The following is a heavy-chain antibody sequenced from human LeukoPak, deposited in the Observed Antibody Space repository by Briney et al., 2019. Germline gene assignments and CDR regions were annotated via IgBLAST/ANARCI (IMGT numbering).Heavy chain of an antibody. CDR3: ARVRGRITIFGVVMPDAFDI. CDR2: IYYSGST. D-gene: IGHD3-3*01. Sequence: ASETLSLTCTVSGGSISSGGYYWSWIRQHPGKGLEWIGYIYYSGSTYYNPSLKSRVTISVDTSKNQFSLKLSSVTAADTAVYYCARVRGRITIFGVVMPDAFDIWGQGTMVTVSS. V-gene: IGHV4-31*03. J-gene: IGHJ3*02. CDR1: GGSISSGGYY.